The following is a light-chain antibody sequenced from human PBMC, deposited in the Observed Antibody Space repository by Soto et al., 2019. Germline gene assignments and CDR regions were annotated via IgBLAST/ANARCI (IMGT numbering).Light chain of an antibody. Sequence: QSVLTQPPSVSGTPGQRVTISCSGSSSNVGSTTVHWYQHLPRMAPRLLIFSNDQRASGVPDRFSASKAGTSASLAVSGLRSEDEADYYCATWDDGLNGVVFGGGTKLTVL. J-gene: IGLJ2*01. CDR2: SND. CDR1: SSNVGSTT. V-gene: IGLV1-44*01. CDR3: ATWDDGLNGVV.